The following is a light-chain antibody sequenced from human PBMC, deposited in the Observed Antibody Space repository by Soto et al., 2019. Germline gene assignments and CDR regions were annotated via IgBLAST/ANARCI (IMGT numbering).Light chain of an antibody. J-gene: IGKJ1*01. CDR1: QSFSSTF. CDR2: GAS. CDR3: QQYASSVT. V-gene: IGKV3-20*01. Sequence: EILLTQSPDSLSLSPGDRATLSCRASQSFSSTFFAWYQQKPGQAPRLLIYGASSRATGIPDRFSGSGSGTDFTLTISRLEPGDFAVYYCQQYASSVTFGQGTKVEIK.